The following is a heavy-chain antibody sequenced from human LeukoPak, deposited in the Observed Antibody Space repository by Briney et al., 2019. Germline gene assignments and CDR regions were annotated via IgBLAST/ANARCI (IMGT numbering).Heavy chain of an antibody. CDR2: IKQDGSEK. CDR3: ARQAQWLVNAYDY. CDR1: GFTFSRSW. D-gene: IGHD6-19*01. V-gene: IGHV3-7*01. Sequence: GGSLRLSCAASGFTFSRSWMSWVRQAPGKGLEWVANIKQDGSEKYYVDSVKGRFTISGDNAKNSLYLQMNSLRAEETAVYYCARQAQWLVNAYDYWGQGTLVTVSS. J-gene: IGHJ4*02.